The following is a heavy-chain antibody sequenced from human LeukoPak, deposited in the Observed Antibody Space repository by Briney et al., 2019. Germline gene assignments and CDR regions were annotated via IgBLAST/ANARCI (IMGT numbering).Heavy chain of an antibody. J-gene: IGHJ6*02. V-gene: IGHV1-2*02. CDR1: GYTFTGYY. D-gene: IGHD3-22*01. CDR3: AKAYDSSGYYSIYYYYGMDV. CDR2: INPNSGGT. Sequence: GASVKVSCKASGYTFTGYYMHWVRQAPGQGLEWTGWINPNSGGTNYAQKFQGRVTMTRDTSISTAYMELSRLRSDDTAVYYCAKAYDSSGYYSIYYYYGMDVWGQGTTVTVSS.